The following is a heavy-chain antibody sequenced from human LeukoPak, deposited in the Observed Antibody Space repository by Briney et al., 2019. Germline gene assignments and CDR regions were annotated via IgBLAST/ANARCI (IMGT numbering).Heavy chain of an antibody. J-gene: IGHJ4*02. Sequence: SETLSLTCAVYGGSFSGYYWSWIRQPPGKGLEWIGEINHSGSTNYNPSLKSRVTISVDTSKNQFSLKLSSVTAADTAVYYCAGFHPAAGIFDYWGQGTLVTVSS. CDR1: GGSFSGYY. CDR3: AGFHPAAGIFDY. D-gene: IGHD6-13*01. V-gene: IGHV4-34*01. CDR2: INHSGST.